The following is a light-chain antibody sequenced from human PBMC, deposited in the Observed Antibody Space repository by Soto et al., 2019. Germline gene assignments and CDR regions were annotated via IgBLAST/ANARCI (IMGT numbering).Light chain of an antibody. CDR2: AAS. CDR3: QQYDSTVWT. J-gene: IGKJ1*01. V-gene: IGKV3-20*01. CDR1: QTGDSRY. Sequence: EIMMTQSPATLSVSPGERATLSCRASQTGDSRYLAWYQQKRGQAPRLLIYAASSRATGVPDRFSGSGSGTDFTLTIRRLEPEDFAVYYCQQYDSTVWTFGQGTKVDIK.